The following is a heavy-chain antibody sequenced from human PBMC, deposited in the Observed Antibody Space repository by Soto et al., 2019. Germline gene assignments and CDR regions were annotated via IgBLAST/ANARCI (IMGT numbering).Heavy chain of an antibody. V-gene: IGHV1-18*01. CDR3: ARGISDGVVVAAPNSYYYYYYMDV. CDR1: GYTFTSYG. J-gene: IGHJ6*03. Sequence: ASVKVSCKASGYTFTSYGISWVRQAPGQGLEWMGWISAYNGNTNYAQKFQGRVTITADKSTSTAYMELSSLRSEDTAVYYCARGISDGVVVAAPNSYYYYYYMDVWGKGTTVTVSS. CDR2: ISAYNGNT. D-gene: IGHD2-15*01.